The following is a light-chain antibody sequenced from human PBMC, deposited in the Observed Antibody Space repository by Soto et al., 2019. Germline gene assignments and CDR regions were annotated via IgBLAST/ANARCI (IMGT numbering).Light chain of an antibody. CDR3: QQYNNWLT. CDR2: GAS. CDR1: QTIRSN. J-gene: IGKJ4*01. Sequence: VVMTQSPATLSVSPGETATLSCRASQTIRSNLAWYQQQPGQAPRLLSFGASTRATGVPARFSGSGSGTEFTLTISSLQSEDSAVYYCQQYNNWLTFGGGTKGEIK. V-gene: IGKV3-15*01.